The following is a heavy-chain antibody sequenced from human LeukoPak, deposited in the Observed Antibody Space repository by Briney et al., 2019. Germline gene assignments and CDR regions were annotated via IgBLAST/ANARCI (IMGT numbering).Heavy chain of an antibody. V-gene: IGHV3-74*01. D-gene: IGHD2-15*01. CDR1: GFTFNTYW. Sequence: GGSLRLSCAASGFTFNTYWLHWVRQAPGKGLVWVSRIDNDGSDTICADSVKGRFTISRDNAKSTLYLQMNSLKAEDTAVYYCARGGYHHGFDIWGQGTMVPSLQ. J-gene: IGHJ3*02. CDR3: ARGGYHHGFDI. CDR2: IDNDGSDT.